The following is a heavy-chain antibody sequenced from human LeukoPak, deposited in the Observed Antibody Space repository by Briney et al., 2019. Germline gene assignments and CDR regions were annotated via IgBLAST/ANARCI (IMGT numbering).Heavy chain of an antibody. J-gene: IGHJ5*01. CDR2: ISGSGGST. V-gene: IGHV3-23*01. D-gene: IGHD3-10*01. Sequence: PGGSLRLSCAASGFTFSSYAMSWVRQAPGRGLEWVSAISGSGGSTYYADSVKGRFTISRDNSKNTLYLQMNSLRAEDTAVYYCASPTYGSGRSWFDSWGQGTRATVSS. CDR3: ASPTYGSGRSWFDS. CDR1: GFTFSSYA.